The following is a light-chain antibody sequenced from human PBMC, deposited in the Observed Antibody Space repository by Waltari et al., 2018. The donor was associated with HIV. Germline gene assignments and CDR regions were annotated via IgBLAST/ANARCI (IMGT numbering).Light chain of an antibody. J-gene: IGLJ2*01. CDR3: SSYTSSSTLP. CDR2: DVI. V-gene: IGLV2-14*01. Sequence: QSALTQPASVSGSPGPSITISCTGTGRDVGGYNFAAWYQQHPGKAPKRMIYDVIKRPAGVSNRFSGSKSGNTASLTISGLQTEDEADYYCSSYTSSSTLPFGGGTKLTVL. CDR1: GRDVGGYNF.